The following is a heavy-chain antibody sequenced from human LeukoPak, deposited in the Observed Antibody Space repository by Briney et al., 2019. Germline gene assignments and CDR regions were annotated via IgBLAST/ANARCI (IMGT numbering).Heavy chain of an antibody. V-gene: IGHV1-2*02. CDR3: ARVGAYRSSTSCYRYFDY. D-gene: IGHD2-2*02. CDR1: GYTFTGYY. J-gene: IGHJ4*02. Sequence: ASVKVSCKASGYTFTGYYMHWVRQAPGQGLEWMGWINPNSGGANYAQKFQGRVTMTRDTSISTAYMELSRLRSDDTAVYYCARVGAYRSSTSCYRYFDYWGQGTLVTVSS. CDR2: INPNSGGA.